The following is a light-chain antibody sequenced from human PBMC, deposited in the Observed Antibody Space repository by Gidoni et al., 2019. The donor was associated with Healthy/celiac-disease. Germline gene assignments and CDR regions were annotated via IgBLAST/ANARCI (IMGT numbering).Light chain of an antibody. CDR2: AAS. Sequence: DIQLTQSPSFLSASVGDRVTITCRASQGISSYLAWYQQKPGKAPKLLISAASTFQSGVPSRFSGSGSGTEFTLTISSLQPEDFATYYCQQLNRPVTFXPXTKVDIK. CDR1: QGISSY. V-gene: IGKV1-9*01. CDR3: QQLNRPVT. J-gene: IGKJ3*01.